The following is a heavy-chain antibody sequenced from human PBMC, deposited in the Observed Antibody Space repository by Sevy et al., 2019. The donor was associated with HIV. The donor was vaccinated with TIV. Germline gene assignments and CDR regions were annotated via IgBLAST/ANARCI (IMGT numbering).Heavy chain of an antibody. CDR3: TRTFDYYYYYGMDV. D-gene: IGHD1-1*01. CDR2: ISWNSGSI. CDR1: GFTFDDYA. J-gene: IGHJ6*02. V-gene: IGHV3-9*01. Sequence: GGSLRLSCAASGFTFDDYAMHWVRQAPGKGLEWVSGISWNSGSIGYADSVKGRFTISRDNAKNSLYLQMNSLRAEDTVLYYCTRTFDYYYYYGMDVGGRGTTVTVSS.